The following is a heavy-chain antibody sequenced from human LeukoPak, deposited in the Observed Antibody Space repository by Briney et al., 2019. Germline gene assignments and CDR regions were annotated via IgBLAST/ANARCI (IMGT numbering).Heavy chain of an antibody. CDR2: ISGSADRT. CDR3: AKESPYGSGSRKYYFDY. CDR1: GFTFSSYA. Sequence: PGGSLRLSCAASGFTFSSYAMSRVRQAPGKGLEWVSAISGSADRTYYADSVKGRFTISRDNSKNTLYLQMNSLRAEDTAIYYCAKESPYGSGSRKYYFDYWGQGTLVTVSS. J-gene: IGHJ4*02. V-gene: IGHV3-23*01. D-gene: IGHD3-10*01.